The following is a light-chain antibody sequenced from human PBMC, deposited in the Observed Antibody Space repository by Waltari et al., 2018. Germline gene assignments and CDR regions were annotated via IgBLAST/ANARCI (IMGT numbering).Light chain of an antibody. CDR3: QQYYNSPWT. V-gene: IGKV4-1*01. CDR2: WAS. J-gene: IGKJ1*01. CDR1: QSVLYNSNNRNY. Sequence: DIVMTQSPDSLAVSLGERATINCKYSQSVLYNSNNRNYLAWYQQRPGQPPRLLIYWASTRESGVPDRFSGSGSGIDFTLTISSLQAEDVAVYYCQQYYNSPWTFGQGTKVEIK.